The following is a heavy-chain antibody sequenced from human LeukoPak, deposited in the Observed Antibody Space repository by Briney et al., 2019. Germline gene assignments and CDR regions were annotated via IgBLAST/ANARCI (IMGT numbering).Heavy chain of an antibody. CDR3: ARVSAVETA. Sequence: SETLSLTCTVSGGSISSVDYYWSWIRQPPGKGLEWIGYIYYSWSTYYNPSLKSRVTISVDTSKNQFSLKLSSVTAADTAVYYCARVSAVETAWGQGTLVTVSS. V-gene: IGHV4-30-4*08. J-gene: IGHJ4*02. D-gene: IGHD1-1*01. CDR1: GGSISSVDYY. CDR2: IYYSWST.